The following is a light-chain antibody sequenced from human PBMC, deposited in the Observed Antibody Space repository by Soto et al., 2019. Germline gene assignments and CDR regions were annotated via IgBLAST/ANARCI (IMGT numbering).Light chain of an antibody. V-gene: IGKV3-20*01. CDR3: QHYGSSVTWP. CDR2: AAS. J-gene: IGKJ1*01. CDR1: QSVTSNY. Sequence: EVVLTQSPGTVSLSPGERATLSCRASQSVTSNYLAWYQQKPGQAPRLLLYAASSRATGIPDRFSGSGSGTDFTLSISRPEPEDFAVYFCQHYGSSVTWPFGQGTKVEIQ.